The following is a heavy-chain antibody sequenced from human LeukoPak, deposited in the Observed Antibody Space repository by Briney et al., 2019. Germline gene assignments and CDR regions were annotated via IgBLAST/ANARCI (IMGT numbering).Heavy chain of an antibody. D-gene: IGHD3-16*01. V-gene: IGHV1-2*02. Sequence: ASVKVSCKASGYTFTGYYMHWVRQAPGQGLEWMGWINPNSGDTNCAQKFQGRVAMTRDTSISTAYMELSRLTSDDTAVYYCARERAKGGHAFDIWGQGTMVTVSS. CDR1: GYTFTGYY. J-gene: IGHJ3*02. CDR2: INPNSGDT. CDR3: ARERAKGGHAFDI.